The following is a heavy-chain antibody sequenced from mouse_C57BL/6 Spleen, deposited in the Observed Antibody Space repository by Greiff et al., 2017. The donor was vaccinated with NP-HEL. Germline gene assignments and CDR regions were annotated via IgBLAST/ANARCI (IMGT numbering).Heavy chain of an antibody. V-gene: IGHV2-2*01. Sequence: VKLVESGPGLVQPSQSLSITCTVSGFSLTSYGVHWVRQSPGKGLEWLGVIWSGGSTDYNAAFISRLSISKDNSKSQVFFKMNSLQADDTAIYYCARNWDDYDKGGFDYWGQGTTLTVSS. J-gene: IGHJ2*01. CDR1: GFSLTSYG. D-gene: IGHD2-4*01. CDR2: IWSGGST. CDR3: ARNWDDYDKGGFDY.